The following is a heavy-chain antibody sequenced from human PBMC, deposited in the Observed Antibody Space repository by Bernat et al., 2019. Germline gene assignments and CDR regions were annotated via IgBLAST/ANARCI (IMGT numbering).Heavy chain of an antibody. J-gene: IGHJ3*02. D-gene: IGHD3-10*01. V-gene: IGHV1-2*04. CDR3: AITAPRSYYGSGSYPDDAFDI. CDR2: INPNSGGT. Sequence: QVQLVQSGAEVKKPGASVKVSCKASGYTFTGYYMHWVRQAPGQGLEWMGWINPNSGGTNYAQKFQGWVTMTRDTSISTAYMELSRLRSDDTAVYYCAITAPRSYYGSGSYPDDAFDIWGQGTMVTVSS. CDR1: GYTFTGYY.